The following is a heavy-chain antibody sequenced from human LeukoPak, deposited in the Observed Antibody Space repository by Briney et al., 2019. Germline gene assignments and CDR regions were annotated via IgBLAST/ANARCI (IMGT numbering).Heavy chain of an antibody. V-gene: IGHV4-39*01. Sequence: SETLSLTCTVSGGSISRSLYYWGWIRQPPGKGLEWIGTIYYSGSTYYNPSLRSRVTMSVATSSNHFSLKLSSVTAADAAVYYCSRHYSGDLYYFDHWGQGTLVTVSS. J-gene: IGHJ4*02. D-gene: IGHD4-17*01. CDR2: IYYSGST. CDR1: GGSISRSLYY. CDR3: SRHYSGDLYYFDH.